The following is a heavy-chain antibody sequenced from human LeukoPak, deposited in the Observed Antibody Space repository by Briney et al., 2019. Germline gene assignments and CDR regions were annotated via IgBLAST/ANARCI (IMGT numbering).Heavy chain of an antibody. D-gene: IGHD3-10*02. V-gene: IGHV4-61*01. CDR3: ARDPITMIGTHFDY. CDR1: GDSVSGGSSY. CDR2: IYYTGST. J-gene: IGHJ4*02. Sequence: SETLSLTCTVSGDSVSGGSSYWSWIRQPPGKGLEWIGYIYYTGSTKYNPSLKSRVTISVDTSKNQFSLRVTSVTAADTAVYYCARDPITMIGTHFDYWGQGTLVTVSS.